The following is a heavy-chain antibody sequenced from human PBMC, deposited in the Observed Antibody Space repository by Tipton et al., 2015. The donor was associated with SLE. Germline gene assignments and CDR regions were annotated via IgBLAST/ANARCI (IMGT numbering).Heavy chain of an antibody. D-gene: IGHD4-11*01. V-gene: IGHV3-33*08. J-gene: IGHJ3*02. CDR3: ARETTSGACDI. CDR1: GFTFSSYG. CDR2: IWYDGSNK. Sequence: RSLRLSCAASGFTFSSYGMHWVRQAPGKGLEWVAVIWYDGSNKYYADSVKGRFTISRDNSKNTLYLQMNSLRAEDTAVYYCARETTSGACDIWGQGTLVTASS.